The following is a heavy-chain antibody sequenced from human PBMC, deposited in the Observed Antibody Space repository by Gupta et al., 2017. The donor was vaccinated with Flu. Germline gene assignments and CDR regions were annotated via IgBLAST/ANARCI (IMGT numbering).Heavy chain of an antibody. CDR2: ISGSGGST. Sequence: EVQLLESGGGLVQPGGSLRLSCAASGFTFSSSAMSWVRQAPGKGLEWVSAISGSGGSTYYADSVKGRFTISRDNSKNTLYLQMNSLRAEDTAVYYCAKGVAAAGTSYYYGMDVWGQGTTVTVSS. J-gene: IGHJ6*02. D-gene: IGHD6-13*01. CDR3: AKGVAAAGTSYYYGMDV. CDR1: GFTFSSSA. V-gene: IGHV3-23*01.